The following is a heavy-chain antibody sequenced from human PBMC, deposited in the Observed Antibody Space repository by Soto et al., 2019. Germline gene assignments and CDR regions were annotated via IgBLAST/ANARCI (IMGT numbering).Heavy chain of an antibody. CDR2: INAGNGNT. D-gene: IGHD3-10*01. V-gene: IGHV1-3*01. Sequence: QVQLVQSWAEVKKPGASVKVSCKASGYTFTSYAMHWVRQSPGQRLEWMGWINAGNGNTKYSQKFQGRVTITRDTSASTAYMELSSLTSEDTAVYHCARARGGYYGMDVWGQGTTVTVSS. CDR3: ARARGGYYGMDV. CDR1: GYTFTSYA. J-gene: IGHJ6*02.